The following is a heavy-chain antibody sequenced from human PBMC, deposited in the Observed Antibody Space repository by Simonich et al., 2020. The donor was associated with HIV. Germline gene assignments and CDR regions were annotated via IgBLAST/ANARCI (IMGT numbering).Heavy chain of an antibody. CDR3: ARVLVAGTGEIGY. CDR1: GGAFSGYY. CDR2: INHSGST. J-gene: IGHJ4*02. V-gene: IGHV4-34*01. Sequence: HVQLQQWGAGLLKPSETLSLTCAVYGGAFSGYYWRWIRQPPGKGLEGFGEINHSGSTNYNPSLKSRVTISVDTAKNQFSLKLSTVTAADTAVYYCARVLVAGTGEIGYWGQGTLVTVSS. D-gene: IGHD6-19*01.